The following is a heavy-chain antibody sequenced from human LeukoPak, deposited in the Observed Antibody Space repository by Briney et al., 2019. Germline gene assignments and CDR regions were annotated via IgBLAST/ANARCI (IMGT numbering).Heavy chain of an antibody. CDR3: ALIAAAGNF. Sequence: ASVKVSCKASGGTFSSYAISWVRQAPGQGLEWMGGIIPIFGTANYAQKFQGRVTMTRDTSISTAYMELSRLRSDDTAVYYCALIAAAGNFWGQGTLVTVSS. J-gene: IGHJ4*02. D-gene: IGHD6-13*01. CDR1: GGTFSSYA. V-gene: IGHV1-69*05. CDR2: IIPIFGTA.